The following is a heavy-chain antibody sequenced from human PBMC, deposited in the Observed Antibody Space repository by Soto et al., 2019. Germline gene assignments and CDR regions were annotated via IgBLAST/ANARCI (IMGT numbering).Heavy chain of an antibody. CDR2: IYYSGST. J-gene: IGHJ5*02. V-gene: IGHV4-30-4*01. CDR1: GGSISSGDYY. D-gene: IGHD3-22*01. Sequence: TSESLSLTCTVSGGSISSGDYYWSWIRQPPGKGLEWIGYIYYSGSTYYNPSLKSRVTISVDTSKNQFSLKLSSVTAADTAVYYCARDYYDSSGPLNWFDPWGQGTLVTVSS. CDR3: ARDYYDSSGPLNWFDP.